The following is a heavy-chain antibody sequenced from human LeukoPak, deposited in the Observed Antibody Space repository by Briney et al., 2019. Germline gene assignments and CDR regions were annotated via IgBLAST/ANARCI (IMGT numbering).Heavy chain of an antibody. V-gene: IGHV3-48*01. D-gene: IGHD1-14*01. CDR3: ARANPRDY. CDR1: GFTFSSYS. Sequence: PGGSLRLSCAASGFTFSSYSMNWVRQAPGKGLEWVSYISSSNSSIYYAGSVKGRFTISRDNAKNSLYLQMNSLSVEDTAVYYCARANPRDYWGQGTLVTVSS. CDR2: ISSSNSSI. J-gene: IGHJ4*02.